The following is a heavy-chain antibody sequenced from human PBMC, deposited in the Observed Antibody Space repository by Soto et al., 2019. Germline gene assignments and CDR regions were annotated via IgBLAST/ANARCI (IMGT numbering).Heavy chain of an antibody. Sequence: ASVKVSCKASGYTFTRYYMHWVRQDPGQGLEWMGIINPSGGSTSYAQKFQGRVTMTRDTSTSTVYMELSSLRSEDSAVYYCAATAAGKEDWFDPWGQGTLVTVSS. V-gene: IGHV1-46*01. J-gene: IGHJ5*02. CDR1: GYTFTRYY. CDR3: AATAAGKEDWFDP. CDR2: INPSGGST. D-gene: IGHD6-13*01.